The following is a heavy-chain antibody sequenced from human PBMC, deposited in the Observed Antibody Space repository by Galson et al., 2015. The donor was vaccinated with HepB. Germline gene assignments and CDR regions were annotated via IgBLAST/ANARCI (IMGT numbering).Heavy chain of an antibody. CDR3: ARGFFSSSWETFDY. Sequence: SVKVSCKASGYTFTSYDINWVRQATGQGLEWMGWMNPNSGNTDYAQKFQGRVTMTRNTSISTAYMELSSLRSEDTAVYYCARGFFSSSWETFDYWGQGILVTVSS. CDR2: MNPNSGNT. CDR1: GYTFTSYD. D-gene: IGHD6-13*01. J-gene: IGHJ4*02. V-gene: IGHV1-8*01.